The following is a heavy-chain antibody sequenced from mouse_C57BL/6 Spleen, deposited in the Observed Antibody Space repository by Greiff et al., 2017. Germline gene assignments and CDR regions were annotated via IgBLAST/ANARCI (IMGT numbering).Heavy chain of an antibody. D-gene: IGHD3-2*02. CDR2: IDPSDSYT. CDR1: GYTFTSYW. Sequence: QVPVKQPGAELVKPGASVKLSCKASGYTFTSYWMQWVKQRPGQGLEWIGEIDPSDSYTNYNQKFKGKATLTVDTASSTADMQLSSLTSEDSAVYYCASSGLLDYWGQGTTLTVSS. J-gene: IGHJ2*01. V-gene: IGHV1-50*01. CDR3: ASSGLLDY.